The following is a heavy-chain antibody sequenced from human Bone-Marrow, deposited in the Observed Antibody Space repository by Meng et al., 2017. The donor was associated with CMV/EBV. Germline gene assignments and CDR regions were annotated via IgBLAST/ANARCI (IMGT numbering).Heavy chain of an antibody. D-gene: IGHD6-19*01. CDR1: GFTVSSNY. CDR3: ARDSPDSSGWYFDY. V-gene: IGHV3-53*05. J-gene: IGHJ4*02. CDR2: IYSGGST. Sequence: GESLKISCAASGFTVSSNYMSWVRQAPGKGLEWVSVIYSGGSTYYADSVKGRFTISRDNSKNTLYLQMNSLRAEDTAVYYCARDSPDSSGWYFDYWGQGTLVTVSS.